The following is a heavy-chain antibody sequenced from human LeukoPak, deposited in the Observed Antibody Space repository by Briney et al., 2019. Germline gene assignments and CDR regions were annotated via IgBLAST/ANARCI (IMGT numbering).Heavy chain of an antibody. V-gene: IGHV4-39*07. CDR1: GGSISSSSYY. CDR3: ARGGYGSDLPYD. D-gene: IGHD3-10*01. J-gene: IGHJ4*02. Sequence: SETLSLTCTVSGGSISSSSYYWGWIRQPPGKGLEWIGSIYYSGSTYYNPSLKSRVTISVDTSKNQFSLRLSSVTAADTAMYYCARGGYGSDLPYDWGQGTLVTVSS. CDR2: IYYSGST.